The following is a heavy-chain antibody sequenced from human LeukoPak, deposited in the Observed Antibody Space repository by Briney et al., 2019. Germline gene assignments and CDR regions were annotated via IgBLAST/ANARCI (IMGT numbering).Heavy chain of an antibody. CDR1: GFTVSSNY. CDR2: IYSGDST. CDR3: ARGQMEDIVVVVAAPPVYYFDY. D-gene: IGHD2-15*01. J-gene: IGHJ4*02. Sequence: GGSLRLSCAASGFTVSSNYMSWVRQAPGKGLEWVSVIYSGDSTYYADSVKGRFTISRDNSKNTLYLQMNSLRAEDTAVYYCARGQMEDIVVVVAAPPVYYFDYWGQGTLVTVSS. V-gene: IGHV3-66*01.